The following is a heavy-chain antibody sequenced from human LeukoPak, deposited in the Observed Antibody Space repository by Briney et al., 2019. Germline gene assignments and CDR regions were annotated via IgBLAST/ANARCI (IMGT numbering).Heavy chain of an antibody. CDR2: IYTSGST. J-gene: IGHJ3*02. D-gene: IGHD3-22*01. CDR3: ARHRSGYHDAFDI. CDR1: GGSISSYY. V-gene: IGHV4-4*09. Sequence: SETLSLTCTVSGGSISSYYWSWIRQPPGKGLEWIGYIYTSGSTNYNPSLKSRGTISVDTSKNQFSLKLSSVTAADTAVYYCARHRSGYHDAFDIWGQGTMVTVSS.